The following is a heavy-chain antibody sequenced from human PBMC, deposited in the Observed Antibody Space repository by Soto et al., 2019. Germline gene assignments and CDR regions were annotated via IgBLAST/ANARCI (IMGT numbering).Heavy chain of an antibody. Sequence: SETLSLTCTVSGGSISSGGYYWSWIRQHPGKGLEWIGYIYYSGSTYYNPSLKSRVTISVDTSKNQFSLKLSSVTAADTAVYYCASSHSGPTAFDYWGQGTLVTVSS. CDR2: IYYSGST. CDR3: ASSHSGPTAFDY. CDR1: GGSISSGGYY. V-gene: IGHV4-31*03. J-gene: IGHJ4*02. D-gene: IGHD1-26*01.